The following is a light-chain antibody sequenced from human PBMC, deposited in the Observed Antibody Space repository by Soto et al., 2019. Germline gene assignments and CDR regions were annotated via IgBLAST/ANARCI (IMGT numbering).Light chain of an antibody. CDR1: SSDVGGYNY. CDR2: EVS. J-gene: IGLJ1*01. CDR3: SSYTSSSTLG. Sequence: QSVLAQPASVSGSPGQSITISCTGTSSDVGGYNYVSWYQQHPGKAPKLMIYEVSNRPSGVSNRFSGFKSGNTASLTISGLQAEDEADYYCSSYTSSSTLGFGTGTKVTVL. V-gene: IGLV2-14*01.